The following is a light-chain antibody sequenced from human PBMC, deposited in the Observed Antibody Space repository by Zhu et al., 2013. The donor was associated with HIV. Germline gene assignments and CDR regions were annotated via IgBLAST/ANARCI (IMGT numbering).Light chain of an antibody. Sequence: DIQLTQSPSFLSASVAESVIITCRASHDISSSLAWYQQRPGQAPHLLIYDASTLQSGVPSRFSGTGSGTEFTLTISSLQPEDFASYYCQQLSDYPLTFGAGTKVHIK. CDR1: HDISSS. CDR3: QQLSDYPLT. CDR2: DAS. J-gene: IGKJ3*01. V-gene: IGKV1-9*01.